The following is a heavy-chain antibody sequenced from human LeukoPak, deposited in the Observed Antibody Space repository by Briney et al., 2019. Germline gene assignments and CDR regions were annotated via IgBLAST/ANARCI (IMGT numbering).Heavy chain of an antibody. Sequence: GGSLRLSCAASGFTVSSNYMSWVRQAPGKGLEWVSVIYSGGNTYYADSVKGRFTISRDSSKNTLYLQMNSLRAEDTAVYYCARVPGIAAAGNYYYGMDVWGQGTTVTVSS. D-gene: IGHD6-13*01. V-gene: IGHV3-53*01. CDR1: GFTVSSNY. CDR3: ARVPGIAAAGNYYYGMDV. CDR2: IYSGGNT. J-gene: IGHJ6*02.